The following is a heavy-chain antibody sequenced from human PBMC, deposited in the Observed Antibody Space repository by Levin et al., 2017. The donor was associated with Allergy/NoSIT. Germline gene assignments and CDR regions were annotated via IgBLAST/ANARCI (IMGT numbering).Heavy chain of an antibody. V-gene: IGHV4-30-2*01. Sequence: SETLSLTCTVSGGSTSGGGYAWSWIRQPPGKGLEWIGYIYHSGSTSYNPSLKSRVTMSEDRSKNQFSLKLNYVTAADTAVYYCARQTVSGITGTGSTSGYDTFDLWGQGTMVTVSS. CDR2: IYHSGST. D-gene: IGHD1-7*01. CDR1: GGSTSGGGYA. CDR3: ARQTVSGITGTGSTSGYDTFDL. J-gene: IGHJ3*01.